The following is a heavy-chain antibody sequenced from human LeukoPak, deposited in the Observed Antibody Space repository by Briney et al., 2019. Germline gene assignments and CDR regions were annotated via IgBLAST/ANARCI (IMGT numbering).Heavy chain of an antibody. J-gene: IGHJ3*02. Sequence: SGPTLVNPTETLTLTCTVSGFSLSNARMGVSWIRQPPEKALEWLAHIFSNDEKSYSTSLKSRLTISKDTSKSQVVLTMTNMDPLDTATYYCARSIPYSTNWGFKGDDAFDIWGQGTMVTVSS. CDR1: GFSLSNARMG. CDR2: IFSNDEK. CDR3: ARSIPYSTNWGFKGDDAFDI. D-gene: IGHD7-27*01. V-gene: IGHV2-26*01.